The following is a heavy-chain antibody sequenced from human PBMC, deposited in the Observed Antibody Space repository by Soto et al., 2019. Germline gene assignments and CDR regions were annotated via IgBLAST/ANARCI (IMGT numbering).Heavy chain of an antibody. J-gene: IGHJ6*02. Sequence: QVQLVQSGAAVQKPGSSVKVSCTAAGGTFRSYTISWVRQAHGQGLEWMGRIIPILGIANYAQKYQVSVTITADESTSTAYMELSSLRSEDTAVYYCARFRRPYGMDVCGEGTTVTVS. CDR3: ARFRRPYGMDV. CDR1: GGTFRSYT. V-gene: IGHV1-69*02. CDR2: IIPILGIA.